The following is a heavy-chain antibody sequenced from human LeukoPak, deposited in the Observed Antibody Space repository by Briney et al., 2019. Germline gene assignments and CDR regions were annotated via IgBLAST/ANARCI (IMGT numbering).Heavy chain of an antibody. Sequence: PGGSLRLSCAASGFTFSSYSMSWVRQAPGKGLEWVSSISSSSSYIYYADSVKGRFTISRDNAKNSLYLQMNSLRAEDTAVYYCAGSSHQRNWFDPWGQGTLVIVSS. V-gene: IGHV3-21*01. J-gene: IGHJ5*02. D-gene: IGHD1-26*01. CDR2: ISSSSSYI. CDR3: AGSSHQRNWFDP. CDR1: GFTFSSYS.